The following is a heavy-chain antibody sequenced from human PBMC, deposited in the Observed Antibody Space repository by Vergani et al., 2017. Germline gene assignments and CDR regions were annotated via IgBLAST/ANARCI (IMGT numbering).Heavy chain of an antibody. J-gene: IGHJ6*03. CDR1: GAYVGSGGYY. CDR3: ARQKAYYMDV. V-gene: IGHV4-31*03. Sequence: QVQLQESGPGLVKASQTLSLTCSVSGAYVGSGGYYWGWVRQRPGMGLDWIGYIYYSGTTYYNPSLESRLTISLDTSENHLSLKLTSVTAADTAVYYCARQKAYYMDVWGKGATVTFS. CDR2: IYYSGTT.